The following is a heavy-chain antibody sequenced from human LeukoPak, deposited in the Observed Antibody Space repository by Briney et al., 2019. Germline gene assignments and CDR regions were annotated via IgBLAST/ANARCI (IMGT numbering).Heavy chain of an antibody. V-gene: IGHV4-59*01. Sequence: PSETLSLTCTVSGGSISSYYWSWIRQPPGKGLEWIGYIYYSGSTNYNPSLKSRLTISVDTSKNQFSLKLSSVTAADTAVYYCASVDYVWGSFYWGQGTLVTVSS. J-gene: IGHJ4*02. CDR1: GGSISSYY. CDR2: IYYSGST. D-gene: IGHD3-16*01. CDR3: ASVDYVWGSFY.